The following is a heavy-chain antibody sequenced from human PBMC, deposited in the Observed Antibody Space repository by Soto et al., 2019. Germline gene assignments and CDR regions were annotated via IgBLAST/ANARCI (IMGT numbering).Heavy chain of an antibody. V-gene: IGHV1-2*04. CDR3: TRGEQQLVDY. CDR1: GYTFTGYY. J-gene: IGHJ4*02. D-gene: IGHD6-13*01. Sequence: QVQLVQSGAEVKKPGASVKVSCKASGYTFTGYYMHWVRQAPGQGLEWMGWINPNSGGTNYAKKFQGWVTMTRDTSIRTAYMELSRLRSDDTAVYYCTRGEQQLVDYWGQGTLVTVSS. CDR2: INPNSGGT.